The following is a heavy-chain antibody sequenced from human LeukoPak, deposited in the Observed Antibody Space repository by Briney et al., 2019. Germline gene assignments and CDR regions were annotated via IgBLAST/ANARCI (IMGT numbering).Heavy chain of an antibody. D-gene: IGHD5-12*01. CDR3: ARGPPGYGSFWFDP. J-gene: IGHJ5*02. V-gene: IGHV4-31*03. CDR2: IYYSGST. Sequence: SETLSLTCTVSGGSISSGGYYWSWIRQHPGKGLEWIGYIYYSGSTYYNPSLKSRVTISVDTSKNQFSLKLSSVTAADTAVYYCARGPPGYGSFWFDPWGQGTLVTVSS. CDR1: GGSISSGGYY.